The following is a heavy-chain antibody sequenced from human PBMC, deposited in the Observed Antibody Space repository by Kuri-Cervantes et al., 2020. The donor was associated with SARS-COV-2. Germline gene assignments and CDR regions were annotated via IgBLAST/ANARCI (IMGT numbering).Heavy chain of an antibody. CDR3: AKEVDFGDYGYYYMDV. D-gene: IGHD4-17*01. Sequence: GESLKISCVGSGFTFPSYAMSWVRQAPGKGPEWVSGITGRHVTAYAHSVTGRFTISRDNSKKMVYLQMNSLRVEDTAVYYCAKEVDFGDYGYYYMDVWGNGTMVTVSS. V-gene: IGHV3-23*01. CDR1: GFTFPSYA. CDR2: ITGRHVT. J-gene: IGHJ6*03.